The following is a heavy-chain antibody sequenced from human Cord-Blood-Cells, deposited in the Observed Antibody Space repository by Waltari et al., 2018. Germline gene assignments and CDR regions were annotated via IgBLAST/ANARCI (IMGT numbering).Heavy chain of an antibody. V-gene: IGHV3-30*18. CDR2: ISYDGSNK. CDR3: AKDFRDFWSGYLDY. Sequence: QVQLVESGGGVVQPGRSLRLSCAASGFTFSSYGMHWVRQPPGKGLEWVAVISYDGSNKYYADSVKGRFTISRDNSKNTLYLQMNSLRAEDTAVYYCAKDFRDFWSGYLDYWGQGTLVTVSS. CDR1: GFTFSSYG. J-gene: IGHJ4*02. D-gene: IGHD3-3*01.